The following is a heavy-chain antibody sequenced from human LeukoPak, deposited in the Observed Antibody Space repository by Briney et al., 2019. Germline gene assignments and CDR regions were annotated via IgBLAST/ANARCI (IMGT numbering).Heavy chain of an antibody. V-gene: IGHV4-39*01. J-gene: IGHJ4*02. CDR1: GGSISNSSFY. CDR2: FYYNGST. D-gene: IGHD1-26*01. CDR3: ARRRSGTYYDY. Sequence: SETLSLTCTVSGGSISNSSFYWGWIRQPPGKGLEWIGSFYYNGSTYYNPSLKSRVTISVDTSKNQFSLRLSSVTASDTAVYFCARRRSGTYYDYWGQGTLVTVSS.